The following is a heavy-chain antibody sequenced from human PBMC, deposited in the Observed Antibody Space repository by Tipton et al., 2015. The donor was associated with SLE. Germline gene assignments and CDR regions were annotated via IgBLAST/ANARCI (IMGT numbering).Heavy chain of an antibody. CDR1: GYTLTELS. CDR3: AREWGGFGYYYYGMDV. Sequence: QSGPEVKKPGASVKVSCKVSGYTLTELSMHWVRQAPGQGLEWMGGIIPIFGTANYAQKFQGRVTMTRDTSTSTVYMELSSLRSEDTAVYYCAREWGGFGYYYYGMDVWGQGTTVTVSS. V-gene: IGHV1-24*01. CDR2: IIPIFGTA. D-gene: IGHD3-16*01. J-gene: IGHJ6*02.